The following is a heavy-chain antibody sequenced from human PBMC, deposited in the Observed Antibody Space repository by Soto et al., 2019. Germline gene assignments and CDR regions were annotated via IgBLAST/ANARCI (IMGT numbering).Heavy chain of an antibody. CDR3: ARDLTTQDIVVVPAPIDY. Sequence: GASVNVSCKASGYTFTSYGISWVRQAPGQGLEWMGWISAYNGNTNYAQKLQGRVTMTTDTSTSTAYMELRSLRSDDTAVYYCARDLTTQDIVVVPAPIDYWGQGTLVTVSS. J-gene: IGHJ4*02. CDR2: ISAYNGNT. D-gene: IGHD2-2*01. CDR1: GYTFTSYG. V-gene: IGHV1-18*01.